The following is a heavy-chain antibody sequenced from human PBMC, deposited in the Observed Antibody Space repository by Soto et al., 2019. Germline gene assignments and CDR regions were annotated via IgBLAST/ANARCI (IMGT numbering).Heavy chain of an antibody. CDR1: GFSFSSYW. CDR2: IKGDGSEK. V-gene: IGHV3-7*01. J-gene: IGHJ4*02. Sequence: EVQLVESGGGLVQPGGSLRLSCVASGFSFSSYWMKWVRQAPGKGLETVANIKGDGSEKTYVDSVKGRFTISRDNAKNSLFLEMDILRAEDMAVYYWARNRGWDTLDYWGQGTLVTVSS. D-gene: IGHD6-19*01. CDR3: ARNRGWDTLDY.